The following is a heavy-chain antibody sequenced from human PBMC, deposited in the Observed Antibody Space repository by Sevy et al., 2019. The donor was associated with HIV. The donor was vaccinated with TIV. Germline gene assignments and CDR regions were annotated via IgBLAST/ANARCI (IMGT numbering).Heavy chain of an antibody. CDR1: GFTFSSYA. CDR3: AISSSWRGYYMDV. Sequence: GGSLRLSCAASGFTFSSYAMSWVRQAPGKGLEWVSAISGSGGSTYYADSVKGRFTISRDNSKNTLYLQMNSLRAEDTAEYYCAISSSWRGYYMDVWGKGTTVTVSS. V-gene: IGHV3-23*01. D-gene: IGHD6-13*01. CDR2: ISGSGGST. J-gene: IGHJ6*03.